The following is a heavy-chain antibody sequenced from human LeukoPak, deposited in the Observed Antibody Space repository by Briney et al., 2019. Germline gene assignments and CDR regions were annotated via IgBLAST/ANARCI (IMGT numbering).Heavy chain of an antibody. D-gene: IGHD2-15*01. CDR3: ARQRGGYVDY. V-gene: IGHV4-59*08. J-gene: IGHJ4*02. Sequence: SSETLSLTCTVSGGSMTYYYWTWIRQPPAKGLEWIGYIYYSGNTNYNPSLKSRVTISVDTSKNQFSLMLGSVTAADTAVFYCARQRGGYVDYWGQGTLVTVSS. CDR1: GGSMTYYY. CDR2: IYYSGNT.